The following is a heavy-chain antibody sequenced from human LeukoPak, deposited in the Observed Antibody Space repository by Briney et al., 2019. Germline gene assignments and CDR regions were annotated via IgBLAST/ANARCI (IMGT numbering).Heavy chain of an antibody. CDR2: ISAYSGDT. D-gene: IGHD2-15*01. CDR3: ARDQVAFGAATRVTWFDP. J-gene: IGHJ5*02. CDR1: GYTFTSYG. V-gene: IGHV1-18*01. Sequence: ASVKVSCKASGYTFTSYGFTWVRQAPGQGLEWMGWISAYSGDTNYAQKFQGRVTMTTDTSTSTAYMEVRSLRSDDTAVYYCARDQVAFGAATRVTWFDPWGQGTLVTVSS.